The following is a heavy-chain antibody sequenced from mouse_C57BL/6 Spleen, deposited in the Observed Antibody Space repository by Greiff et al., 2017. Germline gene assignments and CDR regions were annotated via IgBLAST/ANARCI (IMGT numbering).Heavy chain of an antibody. J-gene: IGHJ1*03. CDR2: ISSGSSTI. V-gene: IGHV5-17*01. CDR3: ARESSSWYFDV. D-gene: IGHD1-1*01. Sequence: EVQVVESGGGLVKPGGSLKLSCAASGFTFSDYGMHWVRQAPEKGLGWVAYISSGSSTIYYADTVKGRFTISRDNAKNTLFLQMTSLRSEDTAMYYCARESSSWYFDVWGTGTTVTVSS. CDR1: GFTFSDYG.